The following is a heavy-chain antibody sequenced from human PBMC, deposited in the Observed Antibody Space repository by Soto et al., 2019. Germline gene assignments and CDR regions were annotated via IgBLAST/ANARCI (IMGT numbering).Heavy chain of an antibody. CDR3: ARDRGRGFGEPFDY. CDR1: GGSISSGGYY. D-gene: IGHD3-10*01. J-gene: IGHJ4*02. CDR2: IYYSGST. V-gene: IGHV4-31*03. Sequence: PSETLSITCIVSGGSISSGGYYWSWIRQHPGKGLEWIGYIYYSGSTYYNPSLKSRVTISVDTSKNQFSLKLSSVTAADTAVYYCARDRGRGFGEPFDYWGQGTLVTVSS.